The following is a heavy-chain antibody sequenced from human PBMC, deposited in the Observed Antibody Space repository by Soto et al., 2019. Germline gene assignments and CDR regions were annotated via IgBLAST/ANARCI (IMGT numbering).Heavy chain of an antibody. V-gene: IGHV3-23*01. J-gene: IGHJ4*02. CDR1: GFTFSSYA. CDR2: ISGSGGST. CDR3: AKSSTDFWSGYYTLNYYFDY. D-gene: IGHD3-3*01. Sequence: EVQLLESGGGLVQPGGSLRLSCAASGFTFSSYAMSWVRQAPGKGLEWVSAISGSGGSTYYADSVKGRFTISRDNSKNTLYLQMNSLRAEDTAVYYCAKSSTDFWSGYYTLNYYFDYWGQGTLVTVSS.